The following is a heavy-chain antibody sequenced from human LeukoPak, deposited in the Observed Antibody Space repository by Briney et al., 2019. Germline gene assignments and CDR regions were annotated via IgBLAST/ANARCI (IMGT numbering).Heavy chain of an antibody. CDR3: AREVGATFDY. CDR2: IYYSGST. D-gene: IGHD1-26*01. V-gene: IGHV4-39*02. CDR1: GGSISSSSYY. J-gene: IGHJ4*02. Sequence: SETPSLTCTVSGGSISSSSYYWGWIRQPPGKGLEWIGSIYYSGSTYYNPSLKSRVTISVDTSKNQFSLKLSSVTAADTAVYYCAREVGATFDYWGQGTLVTVSS.